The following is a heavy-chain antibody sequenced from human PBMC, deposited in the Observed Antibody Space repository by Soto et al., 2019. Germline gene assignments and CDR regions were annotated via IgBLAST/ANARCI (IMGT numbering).Heavy chain of an antibody. CDR1: FFTFHSAW. CDR2: IRSKTDGGTT. Sequence: SLRLSCAASFFTFHSAWLNWVRQAPGKCLEWVCRIRSKTDGGTTDYAAPVKGRFTISRDDSINTLYLQMSALKTEDMAVYYCITGPNWGQGTLVTVSS. V-gene: IGHV3-15*07. J-gene: IGHJ4*02. CDR3: ITGPN.